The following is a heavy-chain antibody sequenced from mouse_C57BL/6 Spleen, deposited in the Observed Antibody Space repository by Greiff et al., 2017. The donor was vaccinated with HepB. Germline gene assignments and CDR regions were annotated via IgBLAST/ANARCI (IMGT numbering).Heavy chain of an antibody. Sequence: EVKLEESGPGLVKPSQSLSLTCSVTGYSITSGYYWNWIRQFPGNKLEWMGYISYDGSNNYNPSLKNRISITRDTSKNQFFLKLNSVTTEDTATYYCARPHYYGTSYYFDYWGQGTTLTVSS. CDR2: ISYDGSN. V-gene: IGHV3-6*01. J-gene: IGHJ2*01. D-gene: IGHD1-1*01. CDR1: GYSITSGYY. CDR3: ARPHYYGTSYYFDY.